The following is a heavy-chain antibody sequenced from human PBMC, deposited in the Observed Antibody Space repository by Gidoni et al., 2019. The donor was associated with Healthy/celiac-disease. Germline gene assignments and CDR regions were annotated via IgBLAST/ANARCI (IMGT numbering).Heavy chain of an antibody. CDR2: IYSGGST. V-gene: IGHV3-66*02. CDR1: GFTVSSNY. CDR3: ARGSYSSSWPGNYYYYYMDV. J-gene: IGHJ6*03. Sequence: EVQLVESGGGLVQPGGSLRLSCAASGFTVSSNYMSWVRQAPGTGLDWVSVIYSGGSTYYADSVKGRFTISRDNSKNTLYLQMNSLRAEDTAVYYCARGSYSSSWPGNYYYYYMDVWGKGTTVTVSS. D-gene: IGHD6-13*01.